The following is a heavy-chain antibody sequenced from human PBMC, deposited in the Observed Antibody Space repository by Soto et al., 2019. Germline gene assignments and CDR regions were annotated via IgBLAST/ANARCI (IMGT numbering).Heavy chain of an antibody. CDR3: ARKGYYDILTGYYSPPTYFDY. CDR1: GFTFSSYA. CDR2: ISGSGGST. V-gene: IGHV3-23*01. D-gene: IGHD3-9*01. Sequence: PGGSLRLSCAASGFTFSSYAMSWVRQAPGKGLEWVSAISGSGGSTYYADSVKGRFTISRDNSKNTLYLQMNSLRAEDTAVYYCARKGYYDILTGYYSPPTYFDYWGQGTLVTVSS. J-gene: IGHJ4*02.